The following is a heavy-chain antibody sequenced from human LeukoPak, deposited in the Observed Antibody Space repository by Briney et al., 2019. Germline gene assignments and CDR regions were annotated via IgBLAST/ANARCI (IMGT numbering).Heavy chain of an antibody. D-gene: IGHD3-22*01. CDR3: AKAAIGGYYYDSSGYYFDC. Sequence: GGSLRLSCAASGFTFNTYAMSWVRQAPGKGLEWVSGISGSGGSTYYADSVKGRFTISRDNSKNTLYLQMNSLRAEDTAIYYCAKAAIGGYYYDSSGYYFDCWGQGTLVTVSS. J-gene: IGHJ4*02. CDR2: ISGSGGST. CDR1: GFTFNTYA. V-gene: IGHV3-23*01.